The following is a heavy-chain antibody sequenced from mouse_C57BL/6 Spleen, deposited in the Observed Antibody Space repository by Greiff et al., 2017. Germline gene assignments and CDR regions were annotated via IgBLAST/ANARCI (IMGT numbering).Heavy chain of an antibody. Sequence: VKLQQPGAELVMPGASVKLSCKASGYTFTSYWMHWVKQRPGQGLEWIGEIDPSDSYTNYNQKFKGKSTLTVDKSSSTAYMQLSSLTSEDSAVYYCARRITTVVDDWYFDVWGTGTTVTVSS. J-gene: IGHJ1*03. V-gene: IGHV1-69*01. CDR2: IDPSDSYT. CDR3: ARRITTVVDDWYFDV. CDR1: GYTFTSYW. D-gene: IGHD1-1*01.